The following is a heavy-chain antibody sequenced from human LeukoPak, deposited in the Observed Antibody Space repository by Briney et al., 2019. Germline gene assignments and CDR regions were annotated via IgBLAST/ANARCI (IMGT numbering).Heavy chain of an antibody. D-gene: IGHD1-26*01. CDR1: GYTFTGYY. CDR2: INPNSGDT. V-gene: IGHV1-2*02. J-gene: IGHJ6*03. CDR3: ARDRTGELLPYYYYMDV. Sequence: ASVKVSCKASGYTFTGYYMHWVRQAPGQGLEWMGWINPNSGDTNYAQKFQGRVTMTRDTSISTAYMELSRLRSDDTAVYYCARDRTGELLPYYYYMDVWGKGTTVTVSS.